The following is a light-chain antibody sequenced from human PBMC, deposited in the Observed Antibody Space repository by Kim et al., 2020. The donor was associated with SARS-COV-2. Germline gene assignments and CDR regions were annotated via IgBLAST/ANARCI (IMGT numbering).Light chain of an antibody. Sequence: DIQMTQSPSSLSASVGDSVTITCRPSQSISTYLSWYQQKPGKAPKLLIYGASSLQSGVSSRFSGFGSETDFTLIITSLQPEDVATFYCQHAYSVPPTFGGGTKVDIK. V-gene: IGKV1-39*01. CDR2: GAS. J-gene: IGKJ4*01. CDR3: QHAYSVPPT. CDR1: QSISTY.